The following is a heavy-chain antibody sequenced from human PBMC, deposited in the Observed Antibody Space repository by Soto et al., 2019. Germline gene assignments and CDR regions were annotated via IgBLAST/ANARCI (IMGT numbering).Heavy chain of an antibody. V-gene: IGHV3-74*01. Sequence: EVQLVESGGGLVQPGGSLRLSCEASGFTLRNNWMHWVGQKPGTGLEWVSRIDSGSGTSYADSVKGRFTISRDNARNTLYLQMNSLRGEDTAVYYCTTVFDFWGQGTPVTVSS. CDR1: GFTLRNNW. CDR2: IDSGSGT. J-gene: IGHJ4*02. CDR3: TTVFDF.